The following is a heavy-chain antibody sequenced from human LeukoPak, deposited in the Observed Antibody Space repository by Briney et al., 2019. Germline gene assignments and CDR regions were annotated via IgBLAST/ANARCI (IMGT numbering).Heavy chain of an antibody. CDR3: AKEGQQLVRGWFDP. Sequence: GGSLRLSCAASGLTFSSYGMHWVRQAPGKGLEWVAVIWYDGSNKYYADSVKGRFTISRDNSKNTLYLQMNSLRAEDTAVYYCAKEGQQLVRGWFDPWGQGTLVTVSS. J-gene: IGHJ5*02. D-gene: IGHD6-6*01. V-gene: IGHV3-33*06. CDR1: GLTFSSYG. CDR2: IWYDGSNK.